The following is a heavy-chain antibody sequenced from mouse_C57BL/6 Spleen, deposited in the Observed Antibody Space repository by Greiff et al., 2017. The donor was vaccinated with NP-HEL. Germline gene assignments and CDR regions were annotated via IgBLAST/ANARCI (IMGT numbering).Heavy chain of an antibody. CDR2: IYPGDGDT. V-gene: IGHV1-82*01. J-gene: IGHJ2*01. CDR3: ARRGITTVVADFDY. Sequence: QVQLQQSGPELVKPGASVKISCKASGYAFSSSWMNWVKQRPGKGLEWIGRIYPGDGDTNYNGKFKGKATLTADKSSSTAYMQLSSLTSEDSAVYFCARRGITTVVADFDYWGQGTTLTVSS. D-gene: IGHD1-1*01. CDR1: GYAFSSSW.